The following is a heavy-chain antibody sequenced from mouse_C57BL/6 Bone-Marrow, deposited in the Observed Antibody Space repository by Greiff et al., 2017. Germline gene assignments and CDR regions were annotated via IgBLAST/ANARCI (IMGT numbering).Heavy chain of an antibody. CDR2: IDPSDSYP. CDR1: GYTFTSYW. J-gene: IGHJ2*01. Sequence: QVQLQQPGAELVRPGTSVKLSCKASGYTFTSYWMHWVKQRPGQGLEWIGVIDPSDSYPNYNQKFKGKATLTVDTSSSTAYMQLSSLTSEDSAVYYCARGVPFDYWGQGTTLTVSS. CDR3: ARGVPFDY. V-gene: IGHV1-59*01.